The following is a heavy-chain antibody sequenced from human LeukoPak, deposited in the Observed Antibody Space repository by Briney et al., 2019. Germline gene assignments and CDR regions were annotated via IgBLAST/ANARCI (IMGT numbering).Heavy chain of an antibody. D-gene: IGHD3-10*01. CDR1: GFTVSSNY. CDR2: IYSGGST. V-gene: IGHV3-53*01. Sequence: GRSPRLSCVASGFTVSSNYMSWVRQAPGNGLEWVLVIYSGGSTYYADSVKGRFTISRDNSKNTLYLQMNSLRAEDTAVYYCASGSGSYRTPYYYMDVWGTGTTVTVSS. J-gene: IGHJ6*03. CDR3: ASGSGSYRTPYYYMDV.